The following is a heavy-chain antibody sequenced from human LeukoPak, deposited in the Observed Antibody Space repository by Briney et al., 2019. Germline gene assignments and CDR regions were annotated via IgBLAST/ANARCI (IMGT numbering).Heavy chain of an antibody. Sequence: ASVKVSCKASGYTFTGYYMHWVRQAPGQGLEWMGWINPNSGGTNYAQKFQGRVTMTRDTSISTAYMELSRLRSDDTAVYYCARPLDILTGYSPFDYWGQGTLVTVSS. D-gene: IGHD3-9*01. V-gene: IGHV1-2*02. CDR3: ARPLDILTGYSPFDY. CDR1: GYTFTGYY. CDR2: INPNSGGT. J-gene: IGHJ4*02.